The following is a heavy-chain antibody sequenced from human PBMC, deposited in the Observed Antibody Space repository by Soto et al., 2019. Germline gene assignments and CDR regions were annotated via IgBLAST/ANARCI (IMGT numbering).Heavy chain of an antibody. D-gene: IGHD6-13*01. CDR1: GGSLSSYY. Sequence: ASETLSLTCTVSGGSLSSYYWSWVRPPPGKGLEWIGYIYYSGSTNYNPSLKSRVTISVDTSKNQFSLKLSSVTAADTAVYYCASFSSSWYEVYYFDYWGQGTLVTVSS. CDR3: ASFSSSWYEVYYFDY. J-gene: IGHJ4*02. CDR2: IYYSGST. V-gene: IGHV4-59*01.